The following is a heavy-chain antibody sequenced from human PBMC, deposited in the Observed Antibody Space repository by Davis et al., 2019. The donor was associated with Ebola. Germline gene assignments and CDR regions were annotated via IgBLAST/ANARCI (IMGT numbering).Heavy chain of an antibody. V-gene: IGHV3-30*18. CDR2: ISYDGSNK. CDR3: AKDGDCGDDCPFYNYALDV. CDR1: GFTFSSYG. J-gene: IGHJ6*04. Sequence: PGGSLRLSCAASGFTFSSYGMHWVRQASGKGLEWVAVISYDGSNKYYTDSVKGRFTTSRDNSKSTLYLQMNSLRAEDTAVYYCAKDGDCGDDCPFYNYALDVWGKGTTVTVSS. D-gene: IGHD2-21*02.